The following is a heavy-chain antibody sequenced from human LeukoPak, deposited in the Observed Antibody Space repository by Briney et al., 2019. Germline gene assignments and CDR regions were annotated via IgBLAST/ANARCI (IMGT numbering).Heavy chain of an antibody. Sequence: SETLSLTCAVSGGSISSSNWWSWVRQPPGKGLEWIGEIYHSGSTNYNPSLKSRVTISVDKSKNQFSLKLSSVTAADTAVYYCARATEGGYTYNYFYYYYMDVWGKGTTVTISS. CDR1: GGSISSSNW. D-gene: IGHD5-18*01. V-gene: IGHV4-4*02. CDR3: ARATEGGYTYNYFYYYYMDV. J-gene: IGHJ6*03. CDR2: IYHSGST.